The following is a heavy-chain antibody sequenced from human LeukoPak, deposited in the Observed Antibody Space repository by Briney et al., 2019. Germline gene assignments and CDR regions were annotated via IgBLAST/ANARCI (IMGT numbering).Heavy chain of an antibody. V-gene: IGHV4-59*01. CDR2: IYYSGST. J-gene: IGHJ3*02. D-gene: IGHD6-19*01. Sequence: SETLSLTCTVSGGSISSYYWSWIRQPPGKRLEWIGYIYYSGSTNYNPSLKSRVTISVDTSKNQFSLKLSSVTAADTAVYYCAREMVSSGWYGAFDIWGQGTMVTVSS. CDR3: AREMVSSGWYGAFDI. CDR1: GGSISSYY.